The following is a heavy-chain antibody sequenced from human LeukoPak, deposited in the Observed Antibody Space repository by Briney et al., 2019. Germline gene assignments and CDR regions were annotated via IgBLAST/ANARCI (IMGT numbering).Heavy chain of an antibody. Sequence: SETLSLTCAVYGGSLSVYYWSWIRQPPGKGLEWIGEINHSGSTNYNPSLKSRVTISVDTSKNQFSLKLSSVTAADTAVYYCARGRESGTQFDPWGQGTLVTVSS. V-gene: IGHV4-34*01. D-gene: IGHD3-3*01. CDR2: INHSGST. CDR3: ARGRESGTQFDP. J-gene: IGHJ5*02. CDR1: GGSLSVYY.